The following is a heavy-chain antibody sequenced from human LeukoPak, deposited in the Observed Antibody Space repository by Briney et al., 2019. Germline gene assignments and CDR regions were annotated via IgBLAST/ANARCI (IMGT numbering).Heavy chain of an antibody. J-gene: IGHJ4*02. Sequence: SQTLSLTCTVSGGSISSGGYYWSWIRQHPGKGLEWIGYIYYSGSTYYNPSLKSRVTISVDTSKNQFSLKLSSVTAADTAVYYCARGVDTAMVVFDYWGQGTLVTVSS. D-gene: IGHD5-18*01. V-gene: IGHV4-31*03. CDR3: ARGVDTAMVVFDY. CDR1: GGSISSGGYY. CDR2: IYYSGST.